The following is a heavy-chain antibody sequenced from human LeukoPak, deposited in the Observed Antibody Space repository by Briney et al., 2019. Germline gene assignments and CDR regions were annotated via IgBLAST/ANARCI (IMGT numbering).Heavy chain of an antibody. J-gene: IGHJ4*02. CDR1: GYRFSNYW. CDR3: ARERGATGWDSGLDFDY. CDR2: IYPGASET. V-gene: IGHV5-51*01. D-gene: IGHD1-1*01. Sequence: GESLKISCKGSGYRFSNYWIGWVRQVPGKGLEWMGIIYPGASETRYSPSIQGQVTISADKSTNTAYLQWGSLKASDTAMYFCARERGATGWDSGLDFDYWGQGTLVTVSS.